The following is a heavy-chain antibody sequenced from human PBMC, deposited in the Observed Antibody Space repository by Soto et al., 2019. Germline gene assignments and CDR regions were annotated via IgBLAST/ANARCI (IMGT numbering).Heavy chain of an antibody. J-gene: IGHJ6*03. Sequence: PSETLSLTCAVYGGSFSGYYWSWIRQPPGKGLEWIGEINHSGSTNYHPSLKSRVTITVDTSKNQFSRKLSSVTAADTSVYYCARGGQYNFWSGQNFYYYYMDVWGKGTTVTVSS. CDR1: GGSFSGYY. V-gene: IGHV4-34*01. CDR2: INHSGST. D-gene: IGHD3-3*01. CDR3: ARGGQYNFWSGQNFYYYYMDV.